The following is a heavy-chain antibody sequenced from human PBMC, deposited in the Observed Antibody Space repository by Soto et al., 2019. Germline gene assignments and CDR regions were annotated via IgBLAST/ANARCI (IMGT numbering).Heavy chain of an antibody. D-gene: IGHD2-2*01. CDR3: ARGTTALDCSCTSCYGPNDY. J-gene: IGHJ4*02. Sequence: GGSLRLSCAASGFTFSSYGMHWVRQAPGKGLEWVAVIWYDGSNKYYADSVKGRFTISRDNSKNTLYLQMNSLRAEDTAVYYWARGTTALDCSCTSCYGPNDYWGQGTLVTVSS. CDR1: GFTFSSYG. CDR2: IWYDGSNK. V-gene: IGHV3-33*01.